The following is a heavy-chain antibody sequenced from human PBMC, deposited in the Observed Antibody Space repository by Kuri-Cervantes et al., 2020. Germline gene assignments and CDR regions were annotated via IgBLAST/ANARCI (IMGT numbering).Heavy chain of an antibody. CDR3: ARGSGYFRL. D-gene: IGHD5-12*01. Sequence: GESLKISCAASGFTFDDYGMSWVRQAPGKGLEWVASIKQDGSEKYYVDSVKGRFTISRDNARNSLYLQMNSRRAEDTTVYYCARGSGYFRLWGQGTLVTVSS. CDR2: IKQDGSEK. CDR1: GFTFDDYG. J-gene: IGHJ4*02. V-gene: IGHV3-7*01.